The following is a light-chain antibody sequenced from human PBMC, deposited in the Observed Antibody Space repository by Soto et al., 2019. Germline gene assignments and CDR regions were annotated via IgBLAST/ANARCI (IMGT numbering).Light chain of an antibody. CDR1: NIGSKG. CDR2: SDT. J-gene: IGLJ2*01. V-gene: IGLV3-21*04. CDR3: QVLDSGSAHVV. Sequence: SYELTQPPSGSVAPGKTASISCGCNNIGSKGVHWYQQKPGQAPVLVIYSDTDLPPVIPERFSGSNSANLATLTISRVESGDEADYYGQVLDSGSAHVVFGGGTKLTVL.